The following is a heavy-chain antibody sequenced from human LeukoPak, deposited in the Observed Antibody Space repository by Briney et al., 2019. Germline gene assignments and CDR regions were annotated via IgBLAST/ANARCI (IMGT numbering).Heavy chain of an antibody. V-gene: IGHV1-8*01. CDR2: MNPNSGNT. D-gene: IGHD1-26*01. J-gene: IGHJ4*02. CDR1: VYTFPSYD. Sequence: GASVKVSSKPSVYTFPSYDINWVRQATGQGLEWMGWMNPNSGNTGYTQKFQGRVTISRNTSITTAYMELSSLRSEDTAVYYCARGPKWTGSYYYFDYWGQGTLVTVAS. CDR3: ARGPKWTGSYYYFDY.